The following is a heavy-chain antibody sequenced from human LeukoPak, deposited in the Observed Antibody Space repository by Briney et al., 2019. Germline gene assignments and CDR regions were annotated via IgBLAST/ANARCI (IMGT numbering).Heavy chain of an antibody. Sequence: GGSLRLSCAASGFTFSNAWMSWVRQAPGKGLEWVGRIKSKTDGGTTDYAAPVKGRFTISRDDSKNTLYLQMNSLKTEDTAVYYCTTDRPDPDYYDSSGHDAFDIWGQGTMVTVSS. D-gene: IGHD3-22*01. V-gene: IGHV3-15*01. CDR3: TTDRPDPDYYDSSGHDAFDI. J-gene: IGHJ3*02. CDR2: IKSKTDGGTT. CDR1: GFTFSNAW.